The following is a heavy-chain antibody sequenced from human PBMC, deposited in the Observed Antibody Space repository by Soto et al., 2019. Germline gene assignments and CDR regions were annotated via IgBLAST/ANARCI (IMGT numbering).Heavy chain of an antibody. V-gene: IGHV4-34*01. CDR1: GGSFSGYY. D-gene: IGHD3-10*01. CDR2: INHSGST. Sequence: SGALSLTCAGYGGSFSGYYWSRIRQPPGKGLEWIGEINHSGSTNYNPSLKSRVTISVDTSKNQFSLKLSSVTAADTAVYYCARDGLGTMVRVRMDVWGKGTTVTVSS. CDR3: ARDGLGTMVRVRMDV. J-gene: IGHJ6*03.